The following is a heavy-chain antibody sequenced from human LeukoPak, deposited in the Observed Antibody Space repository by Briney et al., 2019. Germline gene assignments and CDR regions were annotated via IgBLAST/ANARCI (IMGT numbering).Heavy chain of an antibody. CDR1: GFTFSSYA. D-gene: IGHD3-3*01. CDR2: ISGSGGST. Sequence: GGSLRLSCAASGFTFSSYAMSWVRQAPGKGLEWVSAISGSGGSTYYADSVKGRYTISRDNSKNTLYLQMNSLRAEDTAVYYCAKASYYDFWSGSYYFDYWGQGTLVTVSS. J-gene: IGHJ4*02. V-gene: IGHV3-23*01. CDR3: AKASYYDFWSGSYYFDY.